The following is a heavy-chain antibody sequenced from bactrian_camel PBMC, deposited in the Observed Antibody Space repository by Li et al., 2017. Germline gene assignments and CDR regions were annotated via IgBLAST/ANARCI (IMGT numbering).Heavy chain of an antibody. CDR3: AASRDYISYCPMEVYTYAY. D-gene: IGHD2*01. Sequence: HVQLVESGGGLVQPGGSLRLSCAASGFTFTNYWMHWVRQGPGKGLEWVSSSSSGALSLVYADSVKGRFTISRDSALNTLYLQMNSLEPEDAAMYYCAASRDYISYCPMEVYTYAYRGQGTQVTVS. CDR2: SSSGALSL. CDR1: GFTFTNYW. J-gene: IGHJ4*01. V-gene: IGHV3S1*01.